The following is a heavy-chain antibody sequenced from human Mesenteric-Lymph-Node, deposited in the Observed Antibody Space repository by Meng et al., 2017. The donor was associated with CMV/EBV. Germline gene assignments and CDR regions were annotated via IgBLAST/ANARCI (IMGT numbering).Heavy chain of an antibody. Sequence: ASVKVSCKASGYTFTGYYMHWVRQAPGQGLEWMGWINPNSGGTNYAQKFQGRVTMTRDTSISTAYMELSRLRSDDTAVYYCARSGSSWYSGKRLDYWGQGTLVTVSS. D-gene: IGHD6-13*01. CDR2: INPNSGGT. CDR3: ARSGSSWYSGKRLDY. J-gene: IGHJ4*02. CDR1: GYTFTGYY. V-gene: IGHV1-2*02.